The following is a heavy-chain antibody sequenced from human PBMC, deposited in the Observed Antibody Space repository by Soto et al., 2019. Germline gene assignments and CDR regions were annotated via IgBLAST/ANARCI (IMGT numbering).Heavy chain of an antibody. V-gene: IGHV3-49*03. CDR2: IRSKAYGGTT. Sequence: PGGSLRLSCTASGFTFGDYAMSWFRQAPGKGLEWVGFIRSKAYGGTTEYAASVKGRFTISRDDSKSIAYLQMNSLKTEDTAVYYCTRAAYTASVTTDLDWGQGTLVTVST. CDR1: GFTFGDYA. J-gene: IGHJ4*02. CDR3: TRAAYTASVTTDLD. D-gene: IGHD4-17*01.